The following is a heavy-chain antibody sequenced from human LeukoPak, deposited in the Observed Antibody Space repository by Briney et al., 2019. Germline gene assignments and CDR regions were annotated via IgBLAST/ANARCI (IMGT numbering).Heavy chain of an antibody. CDR2: IYTSGST. D-gene: IGHD6-13*01. J-gene: IGHJ3*02. CDR1: GGSISSYY. Sequence: SETLSLTCTVSGGSISSYYWSWIRQPAGKGLEWIGRIYTSGSTNYNPSLTSRVTMSVDTSKNQFSLKLSSVTAADTAVYYCARESSSWAPDAFDIWGQGTMVTVSS. CDR3: ARESSSWAPDAFDI. V-gene: IGHV4-4*07.